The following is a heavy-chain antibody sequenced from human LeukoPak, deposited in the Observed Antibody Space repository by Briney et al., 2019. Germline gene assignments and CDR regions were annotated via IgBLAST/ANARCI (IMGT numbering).Heavy chain of an antibody. Sequence: SETLSLTCAVYGGSFSGYYWRWIRQPPGKGLEWIGEINHSGSTNYNPPLKSRVTISVDTSKNQFSLKLSSVTAADTAVYYCARSVPAAAGTRWFDPWGQGTLVTVSS. CDR1: GGSFSGYY. J-gene: IGHJ5*02. CDR2: INHSGST. D-gene: IGHD6-13*01. CDR3: ARSVPAAAGTRWFDP. V-gene: IGHV4-34*01.